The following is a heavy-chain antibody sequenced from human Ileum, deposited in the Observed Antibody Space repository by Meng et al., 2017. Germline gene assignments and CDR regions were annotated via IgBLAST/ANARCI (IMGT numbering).Heavy chain of an antibody. V-gene: IGHV3-30-3*01. CDR1: GFTFSSCA. J-gene: IGHJ4*02. CDR3: ATGGAYYFDY. Sequence: HGQLVESGGGVVQPGRYLRLSCAASGFTFSSCAMHWVRQAPGEGLECVAVISPDGTRAYYADSVNGRFTISRDNSKNTFYLQMNSLRSDDTAVYYCATGGAYYFDYWGQGALVTVSS. CDR2: ISPDGTRA. D-gene: IGHD4-17*01.